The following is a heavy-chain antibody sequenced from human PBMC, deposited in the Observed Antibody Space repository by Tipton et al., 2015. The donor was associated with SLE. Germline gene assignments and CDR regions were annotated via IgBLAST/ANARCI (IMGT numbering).Heavy chain of an antibody. CDR2: IWYDGSNK. J-gene: IGHJ6*02. Sequence: SLRLSCAASGFTFSSYGMHWVRQAPGKGLEWVAVIWYDGSNKYYADSVKGRFTISRDNSKNTLYLQMNSLRAEDTAVYYCAKDLVVAATPYYYGMDAWGQGTTVTVSS. CDR3: AKDLVVAATPYYYGMDA. V-gene: IGHV3-33*06. D-gene: IGHD2-15*01. CDR1: GFTFSSYG.